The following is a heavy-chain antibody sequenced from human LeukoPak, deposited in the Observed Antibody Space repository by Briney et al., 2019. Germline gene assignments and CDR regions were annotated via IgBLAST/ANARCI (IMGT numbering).Heavy chain of an antibody. V-gene: IGHV1-8*01. D-gene: IGHD1-26*01. CDR3: ARSKAGATLYGY. J-gene: IGHJ4*02. CDR1: GYTFTSYD. Sequence: ASVRVSCTASGYTFTSYDINWVRQATGQGLEWMGWMNPNSGNTGYAQKFQGRVTMTRNTSISTAYMELSSLRSEDTAVYYCARSKAGATLYGYWGQGTLVTVSS. CDR2: MNPNSGNT.